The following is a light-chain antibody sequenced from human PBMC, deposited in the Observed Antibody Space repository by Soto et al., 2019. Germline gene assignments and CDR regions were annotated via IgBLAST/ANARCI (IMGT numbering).Light chain of an antibody. CDR2: EAF. CDR3: QQYHSFPWT. V-gene: IGKV1-5*03. CDR1: KSINYW. J-gene: IGKJ1*01. Sequence: DIQMTQSPSTLSSSVGDRVTITSRTSKSINYWLAWYQQKPGKAPKLLVYEAFNLESGVPARFSGSGSETDFTLTIHSLHPDDFATYYCQQYHSFPWTFGQGTKVAIK.